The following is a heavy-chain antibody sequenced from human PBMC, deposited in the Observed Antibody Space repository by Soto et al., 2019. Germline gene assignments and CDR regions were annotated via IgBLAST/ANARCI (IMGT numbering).Heavy chain of an antibody. CDR1: GGTFSSYA. CDR2: VIPIFGTA. CDR3: ARWGCSGGSCYYYYYGMDV. J-gene: IGHJ6*02. Sequence: QVQLVQSGAEVKKPGSSVKVSCKASGGTFSSYAISWVRQAPGQGLEWMGGVIPIFGTANDAQKFQGRVTITAVESTSTAYMELSSLRSEYTAVYYCARWGCSGGSCYYYYYGMDVWGQGTTVTVSS. V-gene: IGHV1-69*12. D-gene: IGHD2-15*01.